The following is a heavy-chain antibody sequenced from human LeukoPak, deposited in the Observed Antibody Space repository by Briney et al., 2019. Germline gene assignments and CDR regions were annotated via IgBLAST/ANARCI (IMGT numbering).Heavy chain of an antibody. Sequence: GGSLRLSCAASGFTFSSYSMNWVRQAPGKGLEWVSSISGSSTYIYYADSVKGRFTISRDNAKNSLYVKMNRLRAEDTAIYYCARAKPLPLMAHYFDYWGQGTLLTVSS. V-gene: IGHV3-21*01. J-gene: IGHJ4*02. CDR2: ISGSSTYI. D-gene: IGHD3-16*02. CDR3: ARAKPLPLMAHYFDY. CDR1: GFTFSSYS.